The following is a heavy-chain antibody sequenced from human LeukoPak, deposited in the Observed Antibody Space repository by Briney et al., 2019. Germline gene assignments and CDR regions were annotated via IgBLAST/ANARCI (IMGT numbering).Heavy chain of an antibody. CDR1: GGSISSYY. V-gene: IGHV4-39*02. J-gene: IGHJ5*02. CDR2: INYSGTT. CDR3: ARDLGVSSLNWFDP. Sequence: PSETLSLTCTVSGGSISSYYWGWIRQPPGKGLEWIGSINYSGTTYYNPSLKSRVTISVDTSKNQFSLKLSSVTAADTAVYYCARDLGVSSLNWFDPWGQGTLVTVSS.